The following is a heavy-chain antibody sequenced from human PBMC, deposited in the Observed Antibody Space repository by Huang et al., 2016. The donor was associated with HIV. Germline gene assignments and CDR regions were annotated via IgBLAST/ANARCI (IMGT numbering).Heavy chain of an antibody. CDR3: ARGWGFYDSSGYFHFPFDI. CDR2: MSHDGNNK. CDR1: GFTFSGFA. J-gene: IGHJ3*02. D-gene: IGHD3-22*01. V-gene: IGHV3-30*04. Sequence: QVQLVESGGGVVQPGRYLRLSCAIDGFTFSGFAIHWVRQAPGKGVEWVAGMSHDGNNKCYSESVNGRFTMSRDKSKNTLYLEMNSLRAEDTAVYYCARGWGFYDSSGYFHFPFDIWGQGTLVTVSS.